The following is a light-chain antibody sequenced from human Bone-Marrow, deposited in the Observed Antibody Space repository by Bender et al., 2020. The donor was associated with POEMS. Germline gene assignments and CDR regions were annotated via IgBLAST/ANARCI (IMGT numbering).Light chain of an antibody. CDR1: GSDVGGHDY. CDR2: GVS. V-gene: IGLV2-8*01. CDR3: SSFAGSHIFVI. J-gene: IGLJ2*01. Sequence: QSALTQPPSASGSPGQSVTISCTGSGSDVGGHDYVSWYQHHPGKAPKLLISGVSERASGVSDRFSASKSGNTASLTVSGLQAEDEADYYCSSFAGSHIFVIFGGGTKLTVL.